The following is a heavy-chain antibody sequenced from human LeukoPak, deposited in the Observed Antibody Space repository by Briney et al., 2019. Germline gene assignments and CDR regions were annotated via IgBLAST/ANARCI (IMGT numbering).Heavy chain of an antibody. Sequence: GGSLRLSCAASGFTFSGYAMSWVRQAPGKGLEWVSAISSSGGSTYYADSVKGRFTISRDNFKNILYLQLNSLRAEDTAVYYCAKDWVHNTIIVLVTSYWFFDLWGRGTLVTVSS. D-gene: IGHD3-22*01. CDR3: AKDWVHNTIIVLVTSYWFFDL. J-gene: IGHJ2*01. CDR1: GFTFSGYA. V-gene: IGHV3-23*01. CDR2: ISSSGGST.